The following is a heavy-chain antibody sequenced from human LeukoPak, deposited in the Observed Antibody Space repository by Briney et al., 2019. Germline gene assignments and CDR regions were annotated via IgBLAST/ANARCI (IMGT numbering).Heavy chain of an antibody. J-gene: IGHJ4*02. Sequence: GASVKVSCKASGYTFTGYYMHWVRQAPGQGLEWMGWINPNSGGTNYAQKFQGRVTMTRDTSISTAYMELSSLRSEDTAVYYCARENYYDSSGRWGTFDYWGQGTLVTVSS. CDR3: ARENYYDSSGRWGTFDY. CDR1: GYTFTGYY. CDR2: INPNSGGT. V-gene: IGHV1-2*02. D-gene: IGHD3-22*01.